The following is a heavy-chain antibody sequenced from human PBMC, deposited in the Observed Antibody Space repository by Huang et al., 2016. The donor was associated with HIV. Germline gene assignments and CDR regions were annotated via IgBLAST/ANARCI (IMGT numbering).Heavy chain of an antibody. CDR3: VSKVHGFNL. Sequence: RVRCNAVGNPGAAQGGCWVREAPGQGREWRGCIVAYKCQTYKTQKFEGRVAVATDTSTNTVFLEVRSLRSDDTAVYYCVSKVHGFNLWGPGTLVTVSS. D-gene: IGHD1-1*01. V-gene: IGHV1-18*01. CDR1: GNPGAAQG. J-gene: IGHJ4*02. CDR2: IVAYKCQT.